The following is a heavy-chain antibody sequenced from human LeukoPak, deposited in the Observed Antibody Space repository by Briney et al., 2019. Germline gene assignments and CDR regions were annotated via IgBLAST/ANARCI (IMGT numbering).Heavy chain of an antibody. D-gene: IGHD3-10*01. CDR3: ARGGTAKSYDSGSYYIGWFDP. V-gene: IGHV1-8*02. CDR1: GYTFTSYA. J-gene: IGHJ5*02. Sequence: ASVKVSCKASGYTFTSYAMNWVRQATGQGLEWMGWMNPNSGNTGYAQKFQGRVAMTRNTSISTAYMELSSLRSEDTAVYYCARGGTAKSYDSGSYYIGWFDPWGQGTLVTVSS. CDR2: MNPNSGNT.